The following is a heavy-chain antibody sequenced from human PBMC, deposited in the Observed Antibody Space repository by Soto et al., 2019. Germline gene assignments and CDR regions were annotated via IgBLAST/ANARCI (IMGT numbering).Heavy chain of an antibody. CDR1: GYAFTTYG. D-gene: IGHD1-1*01. Sequence: QVHLVQSGAEVKKPGASVKVSCQGSGYAFTTYGITWVRQAPGQGLEWMGWISAHNGNTNYAQKLQGRVTVTRDTSTSKAYMELRSLRYADTAGYYCARGRYGDYWGQGALVTVSS. CDR3: ARGRYGDY. CDR2: ISAHNGNT. V-gene: IGHV1-18*01. J-gene: IGHJ4*02.